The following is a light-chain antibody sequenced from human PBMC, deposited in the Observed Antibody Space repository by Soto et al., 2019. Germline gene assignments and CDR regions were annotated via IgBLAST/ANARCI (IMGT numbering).Light chain of an antibody. CDR3: RSYTSSSTRV. CDR2: EVG. V-gene: IGLV2-14*01. CDR1: SSDVGGYNY. Sequence: QSALTQPASVSGSPGQSITISCTGTSSDVGGYNYVSWHQQHPGKAPKLMIYEVGNRPSGVSTRFSGSKSGNTASLTISGLQAEDEADYYCRSYTSSSTRVFGTGTKVTVL. J-gene: IGLJ1*01.